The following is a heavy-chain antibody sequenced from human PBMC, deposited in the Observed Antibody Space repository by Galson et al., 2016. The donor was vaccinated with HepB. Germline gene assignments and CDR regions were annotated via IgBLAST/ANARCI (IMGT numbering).Heavy chain of an antibody. D-gene: IGHD3-9*01. Sequence: CKASGYTFTDYYMHWVRQPPGQGLEWMGWINPNSGGTNYAQKFQGRVTMTRDTSISTAYMELSRLTSGDTAVYYCTRAPLRDDILTGYYTPPPDFDYWGQGTLVTVSS. CDR1: GYTFTDYY. J-gene: IGHJ4*02. V-gene: IGHV1-2*02. CDR2: INPNSGGT. CDR3: TRAPLRDDILTGYYTPPPDFDY.